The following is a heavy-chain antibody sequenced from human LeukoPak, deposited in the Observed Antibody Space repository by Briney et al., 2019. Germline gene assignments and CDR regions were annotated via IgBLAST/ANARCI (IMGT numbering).Heavy chain of an antibody. Sequence: GGSLRLSCAASVFTVSSNYMSWVRQAPGKGLEWVSVIYSGGSTYYADSVKGRFTISRDNSKNTLYLQMSSLRAEDTAVYYCARVYSGSYFYYYYYMDVWGKGTTVTISS. J-gene: IGHJ6*03. CDR2: IYSGGST. CDR1: VFTVSSNY. CDR3: ARVYSGSYFYYYYYMDV. V-gene: IGHV3-53*01. D-gene: IGHD1-26*01.